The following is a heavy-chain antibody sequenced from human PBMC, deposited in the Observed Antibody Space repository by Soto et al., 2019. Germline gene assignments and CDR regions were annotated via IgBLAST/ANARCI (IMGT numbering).Heavy chain of an antibody. V-gene: IGHV3-48*03. J-gene: IGHJ4*02. CDR3: ASERLCGADCYFFDN. CDR1: GFTLRNYE. Sequence: WGSLRLSCAASGFTLRNYEMNWVRQAPGKGLEWISKISGSNNNIYYADSVRGRFTISRDNAKNSLYLQMNSLRAEDTAIYYCASERLCGADCYFFDNWGQGTQVTVSS. CDR2: ISGSNNNI. D-gene: IGHD2-21*02.